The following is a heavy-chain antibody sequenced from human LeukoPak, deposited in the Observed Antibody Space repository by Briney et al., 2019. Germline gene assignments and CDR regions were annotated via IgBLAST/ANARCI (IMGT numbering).Heavy chain of an antibody. CDR2: ISDSGGNT. CDR1: GFTFSTYA. Sequence: GGSLRLSCAASGFTFSTYAMIWVRQAPGRGLEWVSTISDSGGNTYYADSVKGRFTISRDNSKNTLHVQMNSLRAEDTAVYYCAKRTRGSSGGYFDYWGQGTLVAVYS. V-gene: IGHV3-23*01. CDR3: AKRTRGSSGGYFDY. J-gene: IGHJ4*02. D-gene: IGHD1-26*01.